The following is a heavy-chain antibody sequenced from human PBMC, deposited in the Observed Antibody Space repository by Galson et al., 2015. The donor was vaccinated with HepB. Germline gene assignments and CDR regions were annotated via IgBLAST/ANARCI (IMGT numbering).Heavy chain of an antibody. Sequence: SLRLSCAASGLTFNSYGMHWVRQAPGKGLEWVAVISYDGRNIHYADSVKGRFTISRDNSKNTLYLQMNSLRPEDTAVYYCAGDRRVQVSPMILVITYYFDYWGQGTLVTVSS. V-gene: IGHV3-33*05. CDR1: GLTFNSYG. CDR3: AGDRRVQVSPMILVITYYFDY. D-gene: IGHD3-22*01. CDR2: ISYDGRNI. J-gene: IGHJ4*02.